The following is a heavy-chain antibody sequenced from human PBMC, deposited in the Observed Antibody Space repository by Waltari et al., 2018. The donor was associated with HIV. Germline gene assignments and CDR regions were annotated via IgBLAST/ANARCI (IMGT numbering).Heavy chain of an antibody. D-gene: IGHD4-17*01. CDR1: GGSISSGSSY. CDR2: IYTSGST. V-gene: IGHV4-61*02. Sequence: QVQLQESGPGLVKPSQTLSLTCPVPGGSISSGSSYWIWIRQPAGKGLEWIGRIYTSGSTNYNPSLKSRVTISVDTSKNQFSLKLSSVTAADTAVYYCARGPDYGDYSVDYWGQGTLVTVSS. J-gene: IGHJ4*02. CDR3: ARGPDYGDYSVDY.